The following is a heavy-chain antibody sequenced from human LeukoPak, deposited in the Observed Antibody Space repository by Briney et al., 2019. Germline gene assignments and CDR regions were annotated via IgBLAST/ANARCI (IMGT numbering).Heavy chain of an antibody. CDR1: GYTFTGYY. Sequence: GSVKVSCKASGYTFTGYYMHWVRQAPGQGLEWMGWINTNRGGTNYAQKFQGRVTMTRDTSISTAYMEMSRLRSDDTAVYYCANLYDSSGYYFDYWGQGTLVTVSS. V-gene: IGHV1-2*02. J-gene: IGHJ4*02. D-gene: IGHD3-22*01. CDR2: INTNRGGT. CDR3: ANLYDSSGYYFDY.